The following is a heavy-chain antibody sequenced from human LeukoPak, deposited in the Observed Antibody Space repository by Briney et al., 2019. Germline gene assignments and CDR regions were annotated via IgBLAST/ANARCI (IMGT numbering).Heavy chain of an antibody. CDR2: INPNSGGT. Sequence: ASVKVSCKASGYTFTGYYMHWVRQAPGQGLEWMGWINPNSGGTNYAQKFQGRVTMTRDTSISTAYMELSRLRSDDTAVYYCARDPYSGSYLLGYWGQGTLVTVSS. D-gene: IGHD1-26*01. CDR3: ARDPYSGSYLLGY. J-gene: IGHJ4*02. CDR1: GYTFTGYY. V-gene: IGHV1-2*02.